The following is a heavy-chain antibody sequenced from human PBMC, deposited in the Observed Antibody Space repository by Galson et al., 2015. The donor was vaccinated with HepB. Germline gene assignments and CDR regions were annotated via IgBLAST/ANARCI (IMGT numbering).Heavy chain of an antibody. J-gene: IGHJ6*02. CDR3: ARSGDYGDHDSFYYGMDV. Sequence: SLRLSCAASGFTFSDYYMSWIRQGPGKGLEWVSYISSSGSYTNDADSVKGRFTISRDNAKNSLYLQMNSLRAEDTAVYYCARSGDYGDHDSFYYGMDVWGQGTTVTVSS. V-gene: IGHV3-11*06. CDR1: GFTFSDYY. D-gene: IGHD4-17*01. CDR2: ISSSGSYT.